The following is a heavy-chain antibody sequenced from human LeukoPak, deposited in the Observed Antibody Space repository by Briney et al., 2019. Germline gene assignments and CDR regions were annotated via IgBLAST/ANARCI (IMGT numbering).Heavy chain of an antibody. CDR3: AKRVRANAGPTDS. J-gene: IGHJ4*02. Sequence: PGGSLRLSCAASGFTFSDSAMIWVRQAPGKGLEWVSGISGDGINTYYADSVKARFTISRDNSRNTLFLQMDGLRAEDTAVYHCAKRVRANAGPTDSWGQGTLASVSS. CDR2: ISGDGINT. D-gene: IGHD1-26*01. CDR1: GFTFSDSA. V-gene: IGHV3-23*01.